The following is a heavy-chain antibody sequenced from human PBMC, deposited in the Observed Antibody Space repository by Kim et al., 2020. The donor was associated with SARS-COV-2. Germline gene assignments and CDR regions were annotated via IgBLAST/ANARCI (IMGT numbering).Heavy chain of an antibody. CDR3: ARDSLVTMVRGGKILDY. Sequence: KCRFTISRDNSKNTLYLQMNSLRAEDTAVYYCARDSLVTMVRGGKILDYWGQGTLVTVSS. J-gene: IGHJ4*02. V-gene: IGHV3-30*01. D-gene: IGHD3-10*01.